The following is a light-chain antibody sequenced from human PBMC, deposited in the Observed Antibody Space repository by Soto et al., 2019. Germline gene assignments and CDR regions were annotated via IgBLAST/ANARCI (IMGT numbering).Light chain of an antibody. CDR3: SSFTSTSTRL. V-gene: IGLV2-14*01. CDR2: EVT. J-gene: IGLJ1*01. CDR1: SSDIGSYDY. Sequence: QSVLTQAACVSWSPGQSITISCTGTSSDIGSYDYVSWYQQHPGKAPNPIIYEVTDRPSGVSNRFSGSKSGNTASLIISGLQAEDEADYYCSSFTSTSTRLFGSGTKVTVL.